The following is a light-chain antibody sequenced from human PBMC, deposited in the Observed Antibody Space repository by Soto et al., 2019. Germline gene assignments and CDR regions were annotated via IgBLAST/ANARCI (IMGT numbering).Light chain of an antibody. Sequence: QSVLTQPASVSGSPGQSITISCTGTSSDVGSYNLVSWYQQYPGTAPKLMIYEDSKRPSGVSNRFSGSKSGNTASLTISGLQTEDEADYYCCSYAGSSPYVFGTGTKLTVL. CDR2: EDS. CDR1: SSDVGSYNL. CDR3: CSYAGSSPYV. J-gene: IGLJ1*01. V-gene: IGLV2-23*01.